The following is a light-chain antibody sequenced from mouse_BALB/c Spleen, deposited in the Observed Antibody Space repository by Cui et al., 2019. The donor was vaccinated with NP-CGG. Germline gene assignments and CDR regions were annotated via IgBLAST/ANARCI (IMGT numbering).Light chain of an antibody. CDR1: TGAVTTRNY. J-gene: IGLJ1*01. V-gene: IGLV1*01. Sequence: HAVLCHKSALTTSPGKTVTLTCRSSTGAVTTRNYANWVQEKPDHLFTGLIGGTNNRAPGVPARFSGSLIGDKAALTITGAQTEDEAIYFCALWYSNHWVFGGGTKLTVL. CDR3: ALWYSNHWV. CDR2: GTN.